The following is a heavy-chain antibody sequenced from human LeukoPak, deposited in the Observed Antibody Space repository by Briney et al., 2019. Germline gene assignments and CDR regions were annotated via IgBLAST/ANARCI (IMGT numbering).Heavy chain of an antibody. J-gene: IGHJ4*02. D-gene: IGHD6-13*01. CDR1: GFTFSSYG. CDR3: ARELRPDPYSASWYNY. V-gene: IGHV3-7*01. CDR2: IKQDGSEK. Sequence: QPGGSLRLSCAASGFTFSSYGMSWVRQAPGKGLEWVANIKQDGSEKYYVDSVKGRFTISRDDAKNSLYLQMNSLRAEDTAVYYCARELRPDPYSASWYNYWGQGILVTVSS.